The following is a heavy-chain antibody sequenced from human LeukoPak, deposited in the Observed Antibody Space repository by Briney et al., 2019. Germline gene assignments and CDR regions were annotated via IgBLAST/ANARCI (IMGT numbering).Heavy chain of an antibody. D-gene: IGHD3-10*01. CDR2: IYHSGRT. CDR1: GGSISSYY. V-gene: IGHV4-59*08. Sequence: SETLSLTCTVSGGSISSYYWSWIRQPPGKGLEWIGSIYHSGRTFYNPSLKSRVTISVDTSKNQFSLKLTSVTAADTAVYYCARPPMVRGVSWFDPWGQGTLVTVSS. CDR3: ARPPMVRGVSWFDP. J-gene: IGHJ5*02.